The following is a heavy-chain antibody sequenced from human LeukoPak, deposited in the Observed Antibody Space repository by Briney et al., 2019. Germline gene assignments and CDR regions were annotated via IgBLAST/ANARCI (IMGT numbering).Heavy chain of an antibody. CDR2: ISSSSSYI. Sequence: GSLRLSCAASGFTFSSYSMNWVRQAPGKGLEWVSSISSSSSYIYYADSVKGRFTISRDNAKNSLYLQMNSLRAEDTAVYYCARVGVGALSLIDYWGQGTLVTVSP. D-gene: IGHD1-26*01. CDR1: GFTFSSYS. J-gene: IGHJ4*02. V-gene: IGHV3-21*01. CDR3: ARVGVGALSLIDY.